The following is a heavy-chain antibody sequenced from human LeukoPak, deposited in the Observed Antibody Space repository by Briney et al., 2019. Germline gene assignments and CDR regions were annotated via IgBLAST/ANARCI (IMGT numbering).Heavy chain of an antibody. CDR1: GFTFSSYG. J-gene: IGHJ4*02. Sequence: PGGSLRLSCAASGFTFSSYGMHWVRQAPGKGLEWVAVISYDGSNKYYADSVKGRFTFSRDNSKNTLYLQMNSLRSEDTAVYYCARSGGYSGYDVDYWGQGTLVTVSS. V-gene: IGHV3-30*03. CDR3: ARSGGYSGYDVDY. D-gene: IGHD5-12*01. CDR2: ISYDGSNK.